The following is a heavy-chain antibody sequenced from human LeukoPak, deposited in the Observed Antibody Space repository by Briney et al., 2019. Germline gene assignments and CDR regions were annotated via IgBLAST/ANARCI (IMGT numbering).Heavy chain of an antibody. V-gene: IGHV3-21*01. Sequence: KPGGSLRLSCAASGFTFSSYSMNWVRQAPGKGLEWVSSISSSSSYIHSADSVRGRFTISRDNAKYSLFLQMNSLRAEDTAVYYCARDEWGDAFDIWGQGTMVTVFS. CDR1: GFTFSSYS. J-gene: IGHJ3*02. CDR3: ARDEWGDAFDI. CDR2: ISSSSSYI. D-gene: IGHD1-26*01.